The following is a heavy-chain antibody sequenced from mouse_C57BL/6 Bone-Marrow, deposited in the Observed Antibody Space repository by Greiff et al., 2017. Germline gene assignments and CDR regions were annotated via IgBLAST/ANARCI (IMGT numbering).Heavy chain of an antibody. J-gene: IGHJ4*01. CDR2: ICSGGST. CDR1: GFSLTSYG. CDR3: AKVAYYAMDY. Sequence: QVQLKESGPGLVQPSQCLTITCTVSGFSLTSYGVHWVRQPPGKGLEWLGVICSGGSTDYNAAFISRLSISKDNSKSQVFFKMNSLQADDTAIYCCAKVAYYAMDYWGQGTSVTVSS. V-gene: IGHV2-4*01.